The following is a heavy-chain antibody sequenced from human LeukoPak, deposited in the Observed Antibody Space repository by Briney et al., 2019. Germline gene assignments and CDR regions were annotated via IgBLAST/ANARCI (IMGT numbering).Heavy chain of an antibody. CDR1: GFTFSSYS. V-gene: IGHV3-21*01. Sequence: GGSLRLSCAASGFTFSSYSMNWVRQAPGKGLEWVSSISSSSSYIYYADSVKGRFTISRDNAKNSLYPQMNSLRAEDTAVYYCARRGMDDYGDYDFDYWGQGTLVTVSS. D-gene: IGHD4-17*01. CDR2: ISSSSSYI. CDR3: ARRGMDDYGDYDFDY. J-gene: IGHJ4*02.